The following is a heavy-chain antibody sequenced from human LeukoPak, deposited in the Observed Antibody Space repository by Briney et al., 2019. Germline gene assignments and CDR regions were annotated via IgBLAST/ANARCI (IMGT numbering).Heavy chain of an antibody. CDR2: ITAAGDNT. V-gene: IGHV3-23*01. J-gene: IGHJ5*02. Sequence: PGGSLRLSCAASGFTFSSYAMSWVRQAPGEGLEWVSTITAAGDNTYYAASVRGRFTISRDNSKNTVYLQISSLRDEDTALYYCAQSAGLDPWGQGTLVTVSS. CDR1: GFTFSSYA. CDR3: AQSAGLDP.